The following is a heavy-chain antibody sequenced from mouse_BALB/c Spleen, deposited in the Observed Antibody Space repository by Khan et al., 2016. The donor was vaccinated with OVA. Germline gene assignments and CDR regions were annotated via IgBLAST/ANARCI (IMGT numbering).Heavy chain of an antibody. CDR1: GYSFTGYF. V-gene: IGHV1-20*02. Sequence: VQLQQSGPELVKPGASVKISCKASGYSFTGYFMNWVMQSHGKSLEWIGRINPHVGETLFNPQFKGKATLTVDEASSTAHMELRSLATEDYAVYYSARVDRRDFDHWSKGNTLTVSS. J-gene: IGHJ2*01. CDR3: ARVDRRDFDH. CDR2: INPHVGET.